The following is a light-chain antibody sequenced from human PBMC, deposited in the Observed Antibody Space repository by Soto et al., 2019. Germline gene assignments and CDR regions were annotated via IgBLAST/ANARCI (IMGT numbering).Light chain of an antibody. CDR1: SGHSSYA. J-gene: IGLJ1*01. CDR3: QTWGTGPFV. V-gene: IGLV4-69*01. Sequence: QHVLTQSPSASASLGASVKLTCTLSSGHSSYAIAWHQQQPEKGPRYLMKLNNDGSHSKGDGIPDRFSGSSSGAERYLTISSLQSEDEADYYCQTWGTGPFVFGTGTKLTVL. CDR2: LNNDGSH.